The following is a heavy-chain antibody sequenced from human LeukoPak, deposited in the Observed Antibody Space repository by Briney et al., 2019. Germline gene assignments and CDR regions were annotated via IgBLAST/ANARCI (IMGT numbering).Heavy chain of an antibody. CDR1: GFTFGDYA. V-gene: IGHV3-21*01. CDR3: ARGGKIDFWSGYYDY. J-gene: IGHJ4*02. D-gene: IGHD3-3*01. Sequence: GGSLRLSCTASGFTFGDYAMSWFRQAPGKGLEWVSSISGSSSYIYYADSVKGRFTISRDNTKNSLYLQMNSLRAEDTAVYYCARGGKIDFWSGYYDYWGQGTLVTVSS. CDR2: ISGSSSYI.